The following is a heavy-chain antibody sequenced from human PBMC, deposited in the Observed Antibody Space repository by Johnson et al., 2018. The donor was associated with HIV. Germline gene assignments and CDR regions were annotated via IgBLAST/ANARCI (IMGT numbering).Heavy chain of an antibody. CDR2: TSYDGTNK. J-gene: IGHJ3*02. CDR3: AKEKWEVRSDAFDI. D-gene: IGHD1-26*01. CDR1: GFRFSNYG. V-gene: IGHV3-33*05. Sequence: QVQLVESGGGVVQPGRSLRLSCAASGFRFSNYGMHWVRQAPGKGLEWVAVTSYDGTNKYYAVSVKGRFTISRDNSKNTLYLQMTSLRAEDTAVYYCAKEKWEVRSDAFDIWGQGTMVTVSS.